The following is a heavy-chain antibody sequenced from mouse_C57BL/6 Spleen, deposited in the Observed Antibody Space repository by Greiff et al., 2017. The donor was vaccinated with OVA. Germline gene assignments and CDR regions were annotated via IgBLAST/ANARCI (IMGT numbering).Heavy chain of an antibody. Sequence: EVKLVESEGGLVQPGSSMKLSCTASGFTFSDYYMAWVRQVPEKGLEWVANINYDGSSTYYLDSLKSRFIISRDNAKNILYLQMSSLKSEDTATYYCARDRAYYSNYGYFDVWGTGTTVTVSS. CDR3: ARDRAYYSNYGYFDV. D-gene: IGHD2-5*01. CDR1: GFTFSDYY. J-gene: IGHJ1*03. V-gene: IGHV5-16*01. CDR2: INYDGSST.